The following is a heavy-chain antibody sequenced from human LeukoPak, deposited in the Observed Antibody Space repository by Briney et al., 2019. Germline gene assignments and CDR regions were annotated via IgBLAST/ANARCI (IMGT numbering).Heavy chain of an antibody. CDR3: ARDLLSYYYDSSGWSRGAFDI. J-gene: IGHJ3*02. V-gene: IGHV1-46*01. CDR2: IYPRDGST. CDR1: GYTFTSNY. Sequence: ASVKVSCKASGYTFTSNYIHWVRQAPGQGLEWMGMIYPRDGSTSYAQKFQGRVTMTRDTSTSTVYMELSSLRSEDTAVYYCARDLLSYYYDSSGWSRGAFDIWGQGTMVTVSS. D-gene: IGHD3-22*01.